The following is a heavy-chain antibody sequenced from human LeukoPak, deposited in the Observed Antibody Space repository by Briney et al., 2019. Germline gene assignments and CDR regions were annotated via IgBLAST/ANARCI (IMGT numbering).Heavy chain of an antibody. Sequence: GGSLRLSCAASGFTFSSYWMSWVRQAPGKGLEWVANIKQDGSEKYYVDSVKGRFTISRDNAKNSLYLQMNSLRDEDTAVYYCARLPAAINGYFDPWGQGTLVTVSS. D-gene: IGHD2-2*01. CDR1: GFTFSSYW. CDR2: IKQDGSEK. V-gene: IGHV3-7*01. J-gene: IGHJ5*02. CDR3: ARLPAAINGYFDP.